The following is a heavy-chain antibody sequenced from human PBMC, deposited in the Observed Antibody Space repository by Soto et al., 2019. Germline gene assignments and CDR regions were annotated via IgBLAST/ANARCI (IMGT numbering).Heavy chain of an antibody. CDR2: IYHSGST. D-gene: IGHD4-17*01. Sequence: SETLSLTCAVSSGSISSSNWWSWVRQPPGKGLEWIGEIYHSGSTNYNPSLKSRVTISVDKSKNQFSLKLSSVTAADTAVYYCARKRERDDYGDYLFDYWGQGTLVTVSS. CDR3: ARKRERDDYGDYLFDY. CDR1: SGSISSSNW. J-gene: IGHJ4*02. V-gene: IGHV4-4*02.